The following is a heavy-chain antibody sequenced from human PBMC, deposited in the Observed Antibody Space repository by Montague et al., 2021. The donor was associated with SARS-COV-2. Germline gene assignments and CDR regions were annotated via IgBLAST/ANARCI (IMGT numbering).Heavy chain of an antibody. J-gene: IGHJ5*02. CDR1: GYSITSNYY. CDR2: ISSSGKT. Sequence: SETLSLTCAVSGYSITSNYYWGWIRQSPGKGLEWTGCISSSGKTYYSSSLESRIAISVDTSKNQFSLKLSSVTAADTAVYYCARRSRVVTAIWALRTSLSSWFDPWGQGTLVTVSS. CDR3: ARRSRVVTAIWALRTSLSSWFDP. D-gene: IGHD2-21*02. V-gene: IGHV4-38-2*01.